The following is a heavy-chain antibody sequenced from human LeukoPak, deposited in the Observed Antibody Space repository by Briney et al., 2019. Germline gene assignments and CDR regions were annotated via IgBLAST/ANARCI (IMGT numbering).Heavy chain of an antibody. CDR3: ARDGPAAGTGGRWFDP. J-gene: IGHJ5*02. D-gene: IGHD6-13*01. CDR2: IYHSGST. Sequence: KPSETLSLTCTVSGYSISSGYYWGWIRQPPGKGLEWIGSIYHSGSTYYNPSLKSRVTISVDTSKNQFSLKLSSVTAADTAVYYCARDGPAAGTGGRWFDPWGQGTLVTVSS. CDR1: GYSISSGYY. V-gene: IGHV4-38-2*02.